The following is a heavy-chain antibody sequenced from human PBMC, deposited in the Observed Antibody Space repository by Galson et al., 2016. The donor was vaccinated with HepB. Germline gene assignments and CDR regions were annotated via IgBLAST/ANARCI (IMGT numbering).Heavy chain of an antibody. J-gene: IGHJ4*02. D-gene: IGHD2-15*01. CDR3: SKDGFPTGFCGGHSCYRLDY. Sequence: SLRLSCAVSGFTFSNFAMHWVRQVPGKGLEWVAVISSDGSYKNYADSVNGRFTISRDNSKNTLYLQMNSLRGDDTAVYFCSKDGFPTGFCGGHSCYRLDYWGQGTLVSVSS. CDR1: GFTFSNFA. CDR2: ISSDGSYK. V-gene: IGHV3-30*04.